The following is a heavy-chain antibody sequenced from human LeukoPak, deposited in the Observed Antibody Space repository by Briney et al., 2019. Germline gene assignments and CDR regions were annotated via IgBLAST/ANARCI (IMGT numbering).Heavy chain of an antibody. CDR3: ARHLPDGYPMTFDP. CDR1: GGTFSSYA. CDR2: IIPILGIA. Sequence: RASVKVSCKASGGTFSSYAISWVRQAPGQGLEWMGRIIPILGIANYAQKFQGRVTITADKSTSTAYMELSSLRSEDTAVYYCARHLPDGYPMTFDPWGQGTLVTVSS. D-gene: IGHD5-24*01. J-gene: IGHJ5*02. V-gene: IGHV1-69*04.